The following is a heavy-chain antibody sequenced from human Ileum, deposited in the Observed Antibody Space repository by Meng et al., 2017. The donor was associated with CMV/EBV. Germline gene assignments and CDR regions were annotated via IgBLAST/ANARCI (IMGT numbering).Heavy chain of an antibody. CDR3: ARGLDNYYDLT. Sequence: SLPCELHGGSFSGYYGSWIRQSPGKQPEWIGEINHRGDRDYDPSLNGRVTISVDTSKKLLSLNLSSVTAADTAIYYCARGLDNYYDLTWGQGILVTVSS. CDR2: INHRGDR. CDR1: GGSFSGYY. J-gene: IGHJ5*02. D-gene: IGHD3-22*01. V-gene: IGHV4-34*01.